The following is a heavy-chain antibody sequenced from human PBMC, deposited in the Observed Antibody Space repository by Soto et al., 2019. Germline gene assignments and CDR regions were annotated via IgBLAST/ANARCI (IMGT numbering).Heavy chain of an antibody. J-gene: IGHJ6*03. CDR3: ARLRYYYYYCMDV. CDR1: RGSITSSSYY. CDR2: IYYSGGI. V-gene: IGHV4-39*01. Sequence: QLQLQESGPGLVKPSETLSLTCTVSRGSITSSSYYWGWIRQPPGKGLEWIGSIYYSGGIYYNPSLKSRVTISVDTSKNQFSLKLSSVTAADTAVYYCARLRYYYYYCMDVWVRGTTVTVSS. D-gene: IGHD3-3*01.